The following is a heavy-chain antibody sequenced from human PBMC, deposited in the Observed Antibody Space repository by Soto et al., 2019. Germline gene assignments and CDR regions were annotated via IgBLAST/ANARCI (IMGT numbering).Heavy chain of an antibody. CDR2: INAGNGNT. V-gene: IGHV1-3*01. D-gene: IGHD2-2*01. CDR1: GYIFTSYA. CDR3: ARDPADIVVVPAAINGLDY. J-gene: IGHJ4*02. Sequence: QVQLVQSGAEVKKPGASVKVSCKASGYIFTSYAMHWVRQAPGQRLEWMGWINAGNGNTKYSQKFQGRVTITRDTSASTAYMELSSLRSEDTAVYYCARDPADIVVVPAAINGLDYWGQGTLVTVSS.